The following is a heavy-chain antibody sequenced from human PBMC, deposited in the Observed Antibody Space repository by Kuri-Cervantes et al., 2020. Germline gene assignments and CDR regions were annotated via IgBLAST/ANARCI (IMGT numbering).Heavy chain of an antibody. CDR2: IYYSGST. V-gene: IGHV4-39*01. Sequence: SETLSLTCTVSGGSISSYYWGWIRQPPGKGLEWIGSIYYSGSTYYNPSLKSRVTISVDTSKNQFSLKLSSVTAADTAVYYCARQYYDILTGYYSDDAFDIWGQGTMVTVSS. D-gene: IGHD3-9*01. CDR3: ARQYYDILTGYYSDDAFDI. J-gene: IGHJ3*02. CDR1: GGSISSYY.